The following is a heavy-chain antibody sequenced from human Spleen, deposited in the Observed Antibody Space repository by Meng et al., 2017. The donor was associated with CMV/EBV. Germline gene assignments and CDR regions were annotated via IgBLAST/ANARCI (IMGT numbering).Heavy chain of an antibody. CDR2: VYPDDSDT. V-gene: IGHV5-51*01. Sequence: CTASGYTFSPYWIAWVRQMPGKGLEWMGVVYPDDSDTRYSPSFQGQVTFSADKSISTAYLQWSRLNASDTATYYCARQGNGRVDFDFWGQGTLVTVSS. CDR3: ARQGNGRVDFDF. J-gene: IGHJ4*02. CDR1: GYTFSPYW. D-gene: IGHD1-26*01.